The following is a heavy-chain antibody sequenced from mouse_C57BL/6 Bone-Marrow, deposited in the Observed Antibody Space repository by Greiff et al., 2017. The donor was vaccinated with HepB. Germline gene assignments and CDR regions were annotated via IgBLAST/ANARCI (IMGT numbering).Heavy chain of an antibody. CDR2: ISGGGGNT. V-gene: IGHV5-9*01. CDR1: GFTFSSYT. J-gene: IGHJ3*01. CDR3: ARQGDITTVVATPFAY. D-gene: IGHD1-1*01. Sequence: EVQGVESGGGLVKPGGSLKLSCAASGFTFSSYTMSWVRQTPEKRLEWVATISGGGGNTYYPDSVKGRFTISRDNAKNTLYLQMSSLRSEDTALYYCARQGDITTVVATPFAYWGQGTLVTVSA.